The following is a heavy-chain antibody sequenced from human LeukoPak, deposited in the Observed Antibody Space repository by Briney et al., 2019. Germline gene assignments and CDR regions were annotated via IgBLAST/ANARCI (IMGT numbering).Heavy chain of an antibody. CDR3: ARLDDSSGYSTYYMAV. Sequence: SETLSLTCTVSGGSISSSSYYWGWIRQPPGKGLEWIGSIYYSGSTYYNPSLKSRVTISVDTSKNQFSLKLSSVTAADTAVYYCARLDDSSGYSTYYMAVWGKGTTVTVSS. CDR1: GGSISSSSYY. V-gene: IGHV4-39*01. J-gene: IGHJ6*03. CDR2: IYYSGST. D-gene: IGHD3-22*01.